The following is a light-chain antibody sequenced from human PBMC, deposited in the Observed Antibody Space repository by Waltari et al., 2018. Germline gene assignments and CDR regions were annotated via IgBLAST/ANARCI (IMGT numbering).Light chain of an antibody. Sequence: DIVMTQSPDSLAVSLGERATINCKSSQSVLPSSNNMNYLAWYQQKPGQPPKLLIYWASTRESGVPDRFSGSGSGTDFTLTISSLQAEDVAVYYCQQYYSTPYTFGQGTKLEIK. CDR2: WAS. CDR1: QSVLPSSNNMNY. CDR3: QQYYSTPYT. V-gene: IGKV4-1*01. J-gene: IGKJ2*01.